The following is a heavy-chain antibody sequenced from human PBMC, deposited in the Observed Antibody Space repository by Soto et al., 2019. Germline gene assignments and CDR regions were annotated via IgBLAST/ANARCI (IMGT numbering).Heavy chain of an antibody. Sequence: EVQLVESGGGLVKPGGSLRLSCAASGFSFSNAWMKWVRQAPGKGLEWVGRIKRKIDGEKTDYAAPVKGRFTISREGSKTTVSLQMNSLKADDTAVYYCTTGSVEGVWGQGTTVTVSS. CDR2: IKRKIDGEKT. CDR1: GFSFSNAW. J-gene: IGHJ6*02. CDR3: TTGSVEGV. V-gene: IGHV3-15*07.